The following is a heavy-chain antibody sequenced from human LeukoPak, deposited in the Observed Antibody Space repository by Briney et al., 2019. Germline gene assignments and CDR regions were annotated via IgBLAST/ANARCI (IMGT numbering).Heavy chain of an antibody. D-gene: IGHD5-12*01. CDR1: GFTLRSYD. Sequence: GGSLRLSCAFSGFTLRSYDMSWVRQAPGKGLEGVAATSGSGVSSYYAASVRGRFTISRDNSQNTLYLQMDSLRAEDTALYYCAKEYSGYDFDYWDQGTLVTVSS. CDR3: AKEYSGYDFDY. CDR2: TSGSGVSS. J-gene: IGHJ4*02. V-gene: IGHV3-23*01.